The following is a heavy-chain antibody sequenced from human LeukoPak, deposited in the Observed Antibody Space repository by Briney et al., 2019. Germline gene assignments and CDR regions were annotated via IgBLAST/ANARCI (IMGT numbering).Heavy chain of an antibody. CDR1: GGTFSSYA. Sequence: ASVKVSCKASGGTFSSYAISWVRQAPGQGLEWMGGIIPIFGTANYAQKFQGRVTITADESTSTAYMELSSLRPEDTAVYYCARSRAYGDYDRFDYWGQGTLVTVSS. D-gene: IGHD4-17*01. J-gene: IGHJ4*02. CDR2: IIPIFGTA. V-gene: IGHV1-69*13. CDR3: ARSRAYGDYDRFDY.